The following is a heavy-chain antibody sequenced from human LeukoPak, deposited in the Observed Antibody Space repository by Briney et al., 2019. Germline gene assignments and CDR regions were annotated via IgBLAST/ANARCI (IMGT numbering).Heavy chain of an antibody. Sequence: ASVKVSCKASGYTFTGYYMHWVRQAPGQGLEWMGWINPNSGGTNYAQKFQGRVTMTRNTSISTAYMELSSLRSEDTAVYYCARGRWGATYSLDYWGQGTLVTVSS. CDR3: ARGRWGATYSLDY. J-gene: IGHJ4*02. CDR2: INPNSGGT. CDR1: GYTFTGYY. V-gene: IGHV1-2*02. D-gene: IGHD4/OR15-4a*01.